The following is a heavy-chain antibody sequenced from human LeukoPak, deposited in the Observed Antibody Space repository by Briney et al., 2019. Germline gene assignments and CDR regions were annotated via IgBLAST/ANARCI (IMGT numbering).Heavy chain of an antibody. D-gene: IGHD2-2*01. J-gene: IGHJ3*02. CDR1: GYSFTSYW. Sequence: GESLKISCKGSGYSFTSYWIGWVRQMPGKGLEWMGIIYPGDSDTRYSPSFQGQVTISADKSISTAYLQWSSLKASDTAMYYCATGGIVVVPAALPHDAFDIWGQGTMVTVSS. CDR2: IYPGDSDT. V-gene: IGHV5-51*01. CDR3: ATGGIVVVPAALPHDAFDI.